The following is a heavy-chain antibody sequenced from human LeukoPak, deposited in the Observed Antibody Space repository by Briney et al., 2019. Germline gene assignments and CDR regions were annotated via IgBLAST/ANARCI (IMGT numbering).Heavy chain of an antibody. D-gene: IGHD4-17*01. CDR2: IYYSGST. J-gene: IGHJ6*02. V-gene: IGHV4-59*12. Sequence: SETLSLTCTVSGGSISSYYWSWIRQPPGKGLEWIGYIYYSGSTNYNPSLKSRVTISVDTSKNQFSLKLSSVTAADTAVYYCARDARYYGGNPGGYGMDVWGQGTTVTVSS. CDR3: ARDARYYGGNPGGYGMDV. CDR1: GGSISSYY.